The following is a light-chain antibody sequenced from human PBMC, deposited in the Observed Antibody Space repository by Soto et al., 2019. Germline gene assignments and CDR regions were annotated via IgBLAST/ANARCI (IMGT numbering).Light chain of an antibody. V-gene: IGKV3-15*01. CDR1: QSVGIN. J-gene: IGKJ5*01. Sequence: EIVMTQSPGTLSVSPGERATLSCRASQSVGINLAWYQHKHGQAPRLLIHGASTRANGIPARFTGSGSGTEFTLTISSLQSEDFAVYYCQQYDKWPPITFGQGTRLEIK. CDR3: QQYDKWPPIT. CDR2: GAS.